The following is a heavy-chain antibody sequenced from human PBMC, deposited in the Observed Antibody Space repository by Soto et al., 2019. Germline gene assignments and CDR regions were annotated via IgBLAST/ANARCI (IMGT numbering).Heavy chain of an antibody. CDR2: ISGNGDTT. V-gene: IGHV3-23*01. Sequence: GGSLRLSCAASGFTFSNYAMSWVRQAPGKGLEWVSGISGNGDTTYYADSVKGRFTFSRDNSKNTPYLQMNSLRAEDTAVYYCAKALSYGMDVWGQGTTVTVSS. CDR3: AKALSYGMDV. CDR1: GFTFSNYA. J-gene: IGHJ6*02.